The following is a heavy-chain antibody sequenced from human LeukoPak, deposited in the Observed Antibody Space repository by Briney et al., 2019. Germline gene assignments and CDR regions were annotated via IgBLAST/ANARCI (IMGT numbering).Heavy chain of an antibody. CDR2: INPDGSGK. CDR1: GFTLSTYW. V-gene: IGHV3-7*01. J-gene: IGHJ4*02. Sequence: GGSLRLSCEASGFTLSTYWMNWVRQVPGKGLDWVANINPDGSGKRYVDSVKGRFTIARDNADNSLSLQMNSLRAEDTAVYYCASWGAGGNSWGQGTLVAVSS. D-gene: IGHD3-16*01. CDR3: ASWGAGGNS.